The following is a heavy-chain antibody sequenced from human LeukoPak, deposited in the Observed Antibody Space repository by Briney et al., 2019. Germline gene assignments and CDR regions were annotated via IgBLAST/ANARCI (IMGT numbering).Heavy chain of an antibody. Sequence: GGSLRLSCAASGFTFSSYTMNWVRQAPGKGLEWVSKISSSSSTIYYADSVKGRFTISRDNAKNSLYLQMNSLRAEDTAVYYCARNPPQASATLHAFDSWAKGTRVTVSS. CDR3: ARNPPQASATLHAFDS. V-gene: IGHV3-48*01. J-gene: IGHJ3*01. CDR2: ISSSSSTI. D-gene: IGHD6-25*01. CDR1: GFTFSSYT.